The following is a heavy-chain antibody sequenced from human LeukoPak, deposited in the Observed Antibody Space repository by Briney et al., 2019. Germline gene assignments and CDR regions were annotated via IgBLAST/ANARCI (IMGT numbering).Heavy chain of an antibody. CDR3: ARGRYFAMDV. J-gene: IGHJ6*04. CDR2: VNTDGSNT. Sequence: QAGGSLRLSCAASGFTFSSDWMHWVCQAPGKGLVWVSRVNTDGSNTRYVDSVKGRFTISRDNAKDTVYLQVNSLRAEDTAVYYCARGRYFAMDVWGKGTTVTVSS. CDR1: GFTFSSDW. V-gene: IGHV3-74*01.